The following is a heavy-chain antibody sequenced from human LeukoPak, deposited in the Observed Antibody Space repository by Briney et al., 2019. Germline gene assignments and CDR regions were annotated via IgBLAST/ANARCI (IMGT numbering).Heavy chain of an antibody. Sequence: SETLSLTCTVSGGSIRSSYYYWSWIRQPPGKGLEWIGEINHSGSTNYNPSLKSRVTISVDTSKNQFSLKLSSVTAADTAVYYCARGLDLSGNYYYGMDVWGQGTTVTVSS. V-gene: IGHV4-39*07. CDR3: ARGLDLSGNYYYGMDV. J-gene: IGHJ6*02. CDR2: INHSGST. D-gene: IGHD1-14*01. CDR1: GGSIRSSYYY.